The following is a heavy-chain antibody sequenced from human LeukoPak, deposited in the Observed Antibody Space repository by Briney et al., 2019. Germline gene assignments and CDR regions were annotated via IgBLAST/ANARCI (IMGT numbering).Heavy chain of an antibody. Sequence: ASVKVFCKASGYTFTSYGISWVRQAPGQGLEWMGWISAYNGNTNYAQKLQGRVTMTTDTSTSTAYMELRSLRSDDTAVYYCARDLRYYYDSSGYYEPHYFDYWGQGTLVTVSS. V-gene: IGHV1-18*01. D-gene: IGHD3-22*01. CDR2: ISAYNGNT. CDR3: ARDLRYYYDSSGYYEPHYFDY. CDR1: GYTFTSYG. J-gene: IGHJ4*02.